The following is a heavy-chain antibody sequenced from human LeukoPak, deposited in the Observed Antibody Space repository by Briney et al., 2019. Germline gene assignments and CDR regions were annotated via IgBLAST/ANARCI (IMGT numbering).Heavy chain of an antibody. CDR1: GGTFSRYA. CDR2: IIPIFGTA. V-gene: IGHV1-69*05. Sequence: GSSVKVSCKASGGTFSRYATSWVRQAPGQGLEWMGGIIPIFGTANYAQKFQGRVTITTDESTSTAYMELSSLRSEDTAVYYCAREAYYYGSGSPAMDVWGKGTTVTVSS. J-gene: IGHJ6*04. CDR3: AREAYYYGSGSPAMDV. D-gene: IGHD3-10*01.